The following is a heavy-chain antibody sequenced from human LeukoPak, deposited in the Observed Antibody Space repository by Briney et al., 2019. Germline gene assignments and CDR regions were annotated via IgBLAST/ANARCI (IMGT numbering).Heavy chain of an antibody. V-gene: IGHV4-59*01. CDR3: ARDGWAYFDY. CDR2: IYYSGST. Sequence: SETLSLTCTVSGGSISSYYWSWIRQPPGKGLEWIGYIYYSGSTNYNPSLKSRVTISVDTSKNQFSLKLSSVTAADTAAYYCARDGWAYFDYWGQGTLVTVSS. J-gene: IGHJ4*02. CDR1: GGSISSYY. D-gene: IGHD6-19*01.